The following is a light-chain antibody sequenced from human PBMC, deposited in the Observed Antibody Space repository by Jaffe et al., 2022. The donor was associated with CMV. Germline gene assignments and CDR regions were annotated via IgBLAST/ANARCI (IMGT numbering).Light chain of an antibody. J-gene: IGLJ2*01. V-gene: IGLV2-14*03. CDR1: SSDIGGYNF. CDR3: NSYTINSTLV. Sequence: QSALTQPASVSGSPGQSITISCTGTSSDIGGYNFVSWYQQHSGKAPKLMIFDVSNRPSGVSNRFSGSKSGNTASLTISGLQAEDEADYYCNSYTINSTLVFGGGTKVTVL. CDR2: DVS.